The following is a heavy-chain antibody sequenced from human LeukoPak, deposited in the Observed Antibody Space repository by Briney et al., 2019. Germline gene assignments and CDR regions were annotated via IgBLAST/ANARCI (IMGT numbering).Heavy chain of an antibody. CDR3: AMDPCSGRSGYANWFDP. Sequence: ASVKVSCKASGYNFTGYYMHWVRQAPGQGLEWMGWINPNSGGTNYAQKFQGWVTITRDTSISTAYMELRRLRSGDTAVYYCAMDPCSGRSGYANWFDPWGQGPLVTVSS. V-gene: IGHV1-2*04. CDR2: INPNSGGT. CDR1: GYNFTGYY. D-gene: IGHD2-15*01. J-gene: IGHJ5*02.